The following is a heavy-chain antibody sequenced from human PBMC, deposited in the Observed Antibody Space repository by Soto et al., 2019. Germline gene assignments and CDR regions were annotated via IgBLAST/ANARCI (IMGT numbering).Heavy chain of an antibody. CDR3: VRDQGLSTVTNYFDN. CDR2: IWYDGSNK. Sequence: GGSLRLSCAASGFILSTYAIHWVRQAPGRGLEWVAVIWYDGSNKYYGDSVKGRFTISRDISRNTLYLQMDSLRAEDTAVYYCVRDQGLSTVTNYFDNWGQGTLVTVSS. J-gene: IGHJ4*02. V-gene: IGHV3-33*01. D-gene: IGHD4-17*01. CDR1: GFILSTYA.